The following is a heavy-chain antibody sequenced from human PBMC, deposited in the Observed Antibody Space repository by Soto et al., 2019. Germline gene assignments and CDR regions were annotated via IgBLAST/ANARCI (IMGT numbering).Heavy chain of an antibody. CDR1: GGTFSSYA. V-gene: IGHV1-69*13. CDR3: AKTAAARPNLYLDS. CDR2: IIPIFGTA. J-gene: IGHJ4*02. Sequence: SLKVSCKASGGTFSSYAISWVRQAPGQGLEWMGGIIPIFGTANYAQKFQGRVTITADESTSTAYMELSSLRVEDTAVFYCAKTAAARPNLYLDSWGQGTLVTVSS. D-gene: IGHD6-6*01.